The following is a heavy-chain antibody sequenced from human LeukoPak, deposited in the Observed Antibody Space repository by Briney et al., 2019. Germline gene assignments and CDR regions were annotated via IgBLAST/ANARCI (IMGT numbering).Heavy chain of an antibody. Sequence: GGSLRLSCAASGFTLRSSAMSWVRQAPGKGLEWVSAISGDGGTISYAASVRGRFTISRDNAKNTLFLQMSSLRAGDTALYYWAKDLYGNPSGYWGQGTRVTVSS. CDR3: AKDLYGNPSGY. CDR1: GFTLRSSA. CDR2: ISGDGGTI. J-gene: IGHJ4*02. D-gene: IGHD2-8*01. V-gene: IGHV3-23*01.